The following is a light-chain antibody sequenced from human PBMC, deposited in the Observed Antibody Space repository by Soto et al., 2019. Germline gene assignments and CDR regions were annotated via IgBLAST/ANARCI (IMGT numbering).Light chain of an antibody. V-gene: IGKV3-15*01. CDR2: GAS. Sequence: EIVMTQSPATLSVSPGERATLSCRASQSVSSNLAWYQQKPGQAPRLLIYGASTRATGIPARFSGSGSGTEFTLTVSSLQSEDWAVYYCQQYNNWPFFGGGTKVEIK. J-gene: IGKJ4*01. CDR1: QSVSSN. CDR3: QQYNNWPF.